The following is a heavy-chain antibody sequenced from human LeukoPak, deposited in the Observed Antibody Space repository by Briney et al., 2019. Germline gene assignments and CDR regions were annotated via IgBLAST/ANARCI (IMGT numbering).Heavy chain of an antibody. J-gene: IGHJ4*02. CDR3: AKIEGFDILTAYPLQY. Sequence: GGSLRLSCAASGFTFSSYGMSWVRQAPGRGLEWVSAISGSGGSTYYADSVKGRFTISRDNSKNTLYLQMNSLRAEDTAVYYCAKIEGFDILTAYPLQYWGQGTLVTVSS. V-gene: IGHV3-23*01. CDR2: ISGSGGST. D-gene: IGHD3-9*01. CDR1: GFTFSSYG.